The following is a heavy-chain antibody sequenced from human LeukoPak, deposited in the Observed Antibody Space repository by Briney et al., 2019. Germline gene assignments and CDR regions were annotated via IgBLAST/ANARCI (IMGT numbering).Heavy chain of an antibody. D-gene: IGHD1-26*01. Sequence: ASVKVSCKASGYTFTSYDINWVRQATGQGLEWMGWMNPNSGNTGYAQKFQGRVTMTRNMSTSTVYMELSSLRSEDTAVYYCARRMGGDHPLYWGQGTLVTVSP. CDR3: ARRMGGDHPLY. V-gene: IGHV1-8*01. CDR2: MNPNSGNT. J-gene: IGHJ4*02. CDR1: GYTFTSYD.